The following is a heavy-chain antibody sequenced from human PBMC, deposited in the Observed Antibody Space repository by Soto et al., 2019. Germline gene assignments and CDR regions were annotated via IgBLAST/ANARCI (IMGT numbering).Heavy chain of an antibody. Sequence: QVRLAESGGAVVQPGTSLTLSCAASGFTFRNFGMHWVRQAPGKGLEWVALISYNGNPKFYLDSVRGRFTISRDNSKNTLSLQMNSLRVDDTAIYYCAKQGLAYFSNALLGHLDSWGQGTLVTVAS. CDR2: ISYNGNPK. D-gene: IGHD3-10*01. CDR1: GFTFRNFG. V-gene: IGHV3-30*18. CDR3: AKQGLAYFSNALLGHLDS. J-gene: IGHJ4*02.